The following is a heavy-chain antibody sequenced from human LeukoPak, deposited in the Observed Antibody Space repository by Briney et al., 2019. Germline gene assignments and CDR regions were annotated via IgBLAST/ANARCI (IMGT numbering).Heavy chain of an antibody. CDR1: GFTFSRYA. D-gene: IGHD2-2*01. CDR3: AREKLGYCSSTSCYSDYYYGMDV. CDR2: ISYGGSNK. V-gene: IGHV3-30*04. Sequence: GRSLRLSCAASGFTFSRYAMHWVRQAPGKGLEWLAFISYGGSNKYYADSVKGRFTISRDNSKNTVYLQMNSLRAEDTAVYYCAREKLGYCSSTSCYSDYYYGMDVWGQGTTVTVSS. J-gene: IGHJ6*02.